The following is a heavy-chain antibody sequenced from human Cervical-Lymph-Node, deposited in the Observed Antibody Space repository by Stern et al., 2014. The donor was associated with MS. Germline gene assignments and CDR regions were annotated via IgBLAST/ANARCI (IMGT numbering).Heavy chain of an antibody. J-gene: IGHJ4*02. D-gene: IGHD1-26*01. V-gene: IGHV5-51*01. CDR2: IYPVDSDT. CDR3: AALVRGSYFY. CDR1: GYSFNLYW. Sequence: KPGQTGAEMKKPGESLKISCKGSGYSFNLYWIGWVRQMPGKGLEWMGIIYPVDSDTRYSPSFQGQVTISADKSISTAYLQWSSLKASDTAMYYCAALVRGSYFYWGQGTLVTVSS.